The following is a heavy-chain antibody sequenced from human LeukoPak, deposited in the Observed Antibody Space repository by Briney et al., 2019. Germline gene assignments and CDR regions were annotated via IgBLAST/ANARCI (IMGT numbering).Heavy chain of an antibody. CDR1: GYTFNNYD. CDR3: AREGLDY. CDR2: MNPNSGNS. J-gene: IGHJ4*02. V-gene: IGHV1-8*03. Sequence: VASVKVSCKASGYTFNNYDINWVRQATGQGLEWMGYMNPNSGNSAYAQKFQGRVTITTDASIRKDYMELSGLTSKDTALYYCAREGLDYWGQGTLVTVSS.